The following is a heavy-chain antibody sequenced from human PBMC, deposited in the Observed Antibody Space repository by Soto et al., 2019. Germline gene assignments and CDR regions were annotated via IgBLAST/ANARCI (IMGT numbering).Heavy chain of an antibody. Sequence: QVQLVQSGAEVKKPGSSVKVSCKASGGTFSSYAISWVRQAPGQGLEWMGGIIPIFGTANYAQKFQGRVTIKADGSSSTAYMEMSSLRSEETAVYYCARAADTAMVTYYYYYGMDVWLQGTTVTVSS. CDR2: IIPIFGTA. V-gene: IGHV1-69*01. J-gene: IGHJ6*02. D-gene: IGHD5-18*01. CDR3: ARAADTAMVTYYYYYGMDV. CDR1: GGTFSSYA.